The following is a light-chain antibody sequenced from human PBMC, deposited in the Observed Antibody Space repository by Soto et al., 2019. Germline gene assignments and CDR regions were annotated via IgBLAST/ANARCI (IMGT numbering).Light chain of an antibody. CDR3: QQYCSSPTT. V-gene: IGKV3-20*01. CDR1: QSVTSSY. CDR2: GVS. Sequence: EIVLTQSPGTLSLSPGERATLSCRASQSVTSSYLAWWQQKPGQAPRLLIYGVSSRAAGIPDRFSGSGSGTDFTLTISRLEPEDFAVYFCQQYCSSPTTFGQCTKVEIK. J-gene: IGKJ1*01.